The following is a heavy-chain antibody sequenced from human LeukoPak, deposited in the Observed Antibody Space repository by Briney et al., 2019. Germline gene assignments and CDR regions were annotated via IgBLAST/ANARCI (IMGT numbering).Heavy chain of an antibody. V-gene: IGHV3-23*01. Sequence: GGSLRLSCAASGFTFSSYAMSWVRQAPGKGLEWVSAISGSGGSTYYADSVKGRFTISRDSSKNTLYLQMNSLRAEDTAVYYCAKSPLLRYSSGWYYFDYWGQGTLVTVSS. D-gene: IGHD6-19*01. CDR2: ISGSGGST. CDR3: AKSPLLRYSSGWYYFDY. J-gene: IGHJ4*02. CDR1: GFTFSSYA.